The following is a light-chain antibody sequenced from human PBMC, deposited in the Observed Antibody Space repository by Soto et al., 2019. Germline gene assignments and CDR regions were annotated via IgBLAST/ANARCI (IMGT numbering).Light chain of an antibody. V-gene: IGKV4-1*01. CDR2: WAS. CDR3: QQYYLTRRT. J-gene: IGKJ1*01. Sequence: DIVMTQSPDSLAVSLGERATINCRSSQSVLNSSNNKNYLAWYQQKPGQPPKLLIYWASTRESGVPDRFRGSGSGTDLTRTISSLQAEDVAVYYCQQYYLTRRTFGQGTTVDIK. CDR1: QSVLNSSNNKNY.